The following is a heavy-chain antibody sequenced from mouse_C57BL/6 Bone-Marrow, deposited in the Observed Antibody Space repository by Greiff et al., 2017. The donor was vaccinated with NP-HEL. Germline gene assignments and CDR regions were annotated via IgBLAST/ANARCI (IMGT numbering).Heavy chain of an antibody. CDR1: GFSLTSYG. V-gene: IGHV2-2*01. J-gene: IGHJ3*01. CDR3: ASPIYYDYDGFAY. CDR2: IWSGGST. Sequence: QVQLQQSGPGLVQPSQSLSITCTVSGFSLTSYGVHWVRQSPGKGLEWLGVIWSGGSTDYNAAFISRLSISKDNSKSQVFFKMNSLQADDTAIYYCASPIYYDYDGFAYWGQGTLVTVSA. D-gene: IGHD2-4*01.